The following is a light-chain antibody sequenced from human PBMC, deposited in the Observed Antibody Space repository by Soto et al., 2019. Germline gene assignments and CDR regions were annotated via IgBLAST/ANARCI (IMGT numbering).Light chain of an antibody. Sequence: QSVLTQPPSASGTPGQTVTISCSRSIPNIGTNFVYWYQQLPGTAPKLLIYRNSLRPSGVPDRFSGSKSGTSASLAISGLRSEVEANYYCEEWVASLSVIFGGGTKLTV. CDR1: IPNIGTNF. CDR3: EEWVASLSVI. J-gene: IGLJ2*01. V-gene: IGLV1-47*01. CDR2: RNS.